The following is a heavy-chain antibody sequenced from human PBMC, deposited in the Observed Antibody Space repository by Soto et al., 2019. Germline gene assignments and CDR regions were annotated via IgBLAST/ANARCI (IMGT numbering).Heavy chain of an antibody. CDR3: ARDSGAKLSSS. D-gene: IGHD6-13*01. V-gene: IGHV1-69*13. J-gene: IGHJ4*02. Sequence: SVKVSFKASRCTFSMYRINWVRQAPGQGLEWVGGIVPIYRTADYAQKFQGRVTITADESARTAYLEVRSLKSQDTAVYYCARDSGAKLSSSWGQGTLVTVSS. CDR2: IVPIYRTA. CDR1: RCTFSMYR.